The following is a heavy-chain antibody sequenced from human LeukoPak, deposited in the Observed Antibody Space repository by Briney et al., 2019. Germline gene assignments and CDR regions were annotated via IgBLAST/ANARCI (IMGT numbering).Heavy chain of an antibody. CDR1: GFTFSSYS. CDR3: ARDPEWELLGGLDY. J-gene: IGHJ4*02. D-gene: IGHD1-26*01. CDR2: ISSSSSTI. V-gene: IGHV3-48*04. Sequence: GGSLRLSCAASGFTFSSYSMNWVRQAPGKGLEWVSYISSSSSTIYYADSVKGRFTISRDNAKNSLYLQMNSLRAEDTAVYYCARDPEWELLGGLDYWGQGTLVTVSS.